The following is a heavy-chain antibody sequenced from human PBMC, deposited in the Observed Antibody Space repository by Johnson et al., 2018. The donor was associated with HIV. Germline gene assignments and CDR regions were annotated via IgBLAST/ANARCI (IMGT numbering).Heavy chain of an antibody. D-gene: IGHD5-18*01. CDR2: ISFDGTNK. CDR1: GFTFSNYP. CDR3: AKEAPSGYRSFDI. V-gene: IGHV3-30*04. Sequence: VQLVESGGGVVQPGRSLRLSCAASGFTFSNYPMHWVRQAPGKGLEWVAVISFDGTNKYYADSVKGRFTISRDNSKSTLYLHMNSLRTEDTAVYFCAKEAPSGYRSFDIWGQGTMVTVSS. J-gene: IGHJ3*02.